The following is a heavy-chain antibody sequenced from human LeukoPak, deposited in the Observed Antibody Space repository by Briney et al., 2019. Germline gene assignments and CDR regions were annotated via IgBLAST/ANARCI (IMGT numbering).Heavy chain of an antibody. D-gene: IGHD3-3*01. CDR3: ARDGAYSTIFY. CDR1: GFTFSSYW. J-gene: IGHJ4*01. V-gene: IGHV3-74*01. Sequence: GGSLRLSCAASGFTFSSYWMYWGRQAPGKGLVWVSRINSDESSTSYADSVKGRFTISRDNAKNTLYLQMNRLRAEDTAVYYCARDGAYSTIFYWGQGTLVTVSS. CDR2: INSDESST.